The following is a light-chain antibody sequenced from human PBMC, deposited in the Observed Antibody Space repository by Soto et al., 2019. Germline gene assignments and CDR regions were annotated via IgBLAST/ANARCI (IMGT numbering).Light chain of an antibody. CDR3: QQYGSSPT. V-gene: IGKV3-20*01. J-gene: IGKJ5*01. CDR2: GAS. CDR1: QSVTSGY. Sequence: IVLTQSPGTLALSPGERATLSCRASQSVTSGYLAWYQQKPGQAPRLLIYGASSRATGIPDRFSGSGSGTDFTLTISRLEPEDFAVYYCQQYGSSPTFGQGTRLEIK.